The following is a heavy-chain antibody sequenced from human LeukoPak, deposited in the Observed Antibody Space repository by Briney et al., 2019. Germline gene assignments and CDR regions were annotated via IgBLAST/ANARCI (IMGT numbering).Heavy chain of an antibody. CDR2: INHSGST. CDR1: GGSFSGYY. J-gene: IGHJ4*02. V-gene: IGHV4-34*01. CDR3: ARGRFPPNSSGYYYAF. D-gene: IGHD3-22*01. Sequence: SETLSLTCAVYGGSFSGYYWSWIRQPPGKGLEWIGEINHSGSTNYNPSLKSRVTISVDTSKNQFSLKLSSVTAADTAVYYCARGRFPPNSSGYYYAFWGQGTPVTVSS.